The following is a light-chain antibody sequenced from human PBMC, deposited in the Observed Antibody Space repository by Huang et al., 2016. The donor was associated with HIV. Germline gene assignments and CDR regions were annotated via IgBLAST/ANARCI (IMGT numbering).Light chain of an antibody. V-gene: IGKV1-33*01. CDR3: QQYDNLHT. J-gene: IGKJ2*01. CDR1: QEISNY. Sequence: DIQMTQSPSSLSASVGDRVTITCQASQEISNYLNWYQQKPGKAPKLLIYDSSNLETGVPSMLSGSRSGTHFTFTINNLQPEDIATYYCQQYDNLHTFGQGTKLEIK. CDR2: DSS.